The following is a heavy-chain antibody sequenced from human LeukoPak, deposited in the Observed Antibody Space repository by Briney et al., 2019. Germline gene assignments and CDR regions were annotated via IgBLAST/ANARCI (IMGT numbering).Heavy chain of an antibody. CDR1: GYTFTSYY. V-gene: IGHV1-46*01. D-gene: IGHD3-22*01. J-gene: IGHJ4*02. CDR2: INPSGGST. CDR3: ARPSYDSSGYRYYFDY. Sequence: ASVKVSCKASGYTFTSYYMHWVRQAPGQGLEWMGIINPSGGSTSYAQKFQGRVTMTRDTSTSTVYMELSSLRSEDTAVYYCARPSYDSSGYRYYFDYWGQGTLVTVSS.